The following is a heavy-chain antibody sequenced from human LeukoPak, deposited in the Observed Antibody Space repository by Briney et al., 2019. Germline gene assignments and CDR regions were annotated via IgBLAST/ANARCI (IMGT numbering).Heavy chain of an antibody. D-gene: IGHD3-22*01. CDR3: ARDSNYYDGSGYRYYFDY. CDR2: IYYSGST. Sequence: SETLSLTCTVSGGSISSYYWSWIRQPPGKGLEWIGYIYYSGSTNYNPSLKSRVTISVDTSKNQFSLKLSSVTAADTAVYYCARDSNYYDGSGYRYYFDYWGQGTLVTVSS. CDR1: GGSISSYY. V-gene: IGHV4-59*01. J-gene: IGHJ4*02.